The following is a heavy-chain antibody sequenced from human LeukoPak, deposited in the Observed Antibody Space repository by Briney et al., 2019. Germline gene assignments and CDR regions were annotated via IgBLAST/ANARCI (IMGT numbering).Heavy chain of an antibody. CDR3: ARDVRGYSNI. Sequence: ASVKVSCKASGHTFTGYYMHWVRQAPGQGLEWMGWINPNSGGTNCAQKFQGRVTMTRDTSISTAYMELSRLRSDDTAVYYCARDVRGYSNIWGQGTLVTVSS. D-gene: IGHD5-18*01. J-gene: IGHJ4*02. CDR1: GHTFTGYY. CDR2: INPNSGGT. V-gene: IGHV1-2*02.